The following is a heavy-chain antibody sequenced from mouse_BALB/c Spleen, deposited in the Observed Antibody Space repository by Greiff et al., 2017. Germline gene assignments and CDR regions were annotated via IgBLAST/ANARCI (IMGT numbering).Heavy chain of an antibody. Sequence: VQLKESGGDLVKPGGSLKLSCAASGFTFSSYGMSWVRQTPDKRLEWVATFSSGGSYTYYPDSVKGRFTISRDNAKNTLYLQMSSLKSEDTAVYYGARQDYCYFLYDWVYWGKGTAHTVSS. J-gene: IGHJ2*01. CDR3: ARQDYCYFLYDWVY. CDR1: GFTFSSYG. D-gene: IGHD1-1*01. V-gene: IGHV5-6*01. CDR2: FSSGGSYT.